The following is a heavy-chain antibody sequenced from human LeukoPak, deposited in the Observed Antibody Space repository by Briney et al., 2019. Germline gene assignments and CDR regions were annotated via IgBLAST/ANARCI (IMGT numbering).Heavy chain of an antibody. CDR1: GFTFSTFA. CDR3: ARGTQWLARVCYMDV. Sequence: GGSLRLSCAASGFTFSTFAMIWVRQPPGKGLEWVSSIFPSGGEIHYADSVRGRFTIPRDNSKSTLSLQMNSLRAEDTAVYYCARGTQWLARVCYMDVWGKGTTVTISS. CDR2: IFPSGGEI. J-gene: IGHJ6*03. D-gene: IGHD6-19*01. V-gene: IGHV3-23*01.